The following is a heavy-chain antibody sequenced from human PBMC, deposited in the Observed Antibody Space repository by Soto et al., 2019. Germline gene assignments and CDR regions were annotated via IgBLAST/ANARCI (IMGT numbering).Heavy chain of an antibody. Sequence: LRLSCAASGFTFSSYGMHWVRQAPGKGLEWVAVIWYDGSNKYYADSVKGRFTISRDNSKNTLYLQMNSLRAEDTAVYYCARGGSSWYRAFDYWGQGTLVTAPQ. CDR1: GFTFSSYG. J-gene: IGHJ4*02. V-gene: IGHV3-33*01. CDR3: ARGGSSWYRAFDY. CDR2: IWYDGSNK. D-gene: IGHD6-13*01.